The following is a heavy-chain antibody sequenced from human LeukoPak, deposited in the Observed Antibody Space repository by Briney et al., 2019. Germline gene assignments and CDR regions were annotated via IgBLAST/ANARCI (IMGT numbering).Heavy chain of an antibody. CDR3: ARDIVVVVAAKCYYYGMDV. J-gene: IGHJ6*02. CDR1: GFTFSSYW. Sequence: GGSLRLSCAASGFTFSSYWMSWVRQAPGKGLEWVANIKQDGSEKYCVDSVKGRFTISRDNAKNSLYLQMNSLRAEDTAVYYCARDIVVVVAAKCYYYGMDVWGQGTTVTVSS. V-gene: IGHV3-7*01. D-gene: IGHD2-15*01. CDR2: IKQDGSEK.